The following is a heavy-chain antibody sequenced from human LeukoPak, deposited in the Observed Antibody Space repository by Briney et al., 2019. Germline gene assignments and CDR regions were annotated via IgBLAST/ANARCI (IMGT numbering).Heavy chain of an antibody. V-gene: IGHV4-31*03. CDR1: GGSVSSGDYY. D-gene: IGHD6-19*01. J-gene: IGHJ4*02. Sequence: SETLSLTCTVSGGSVSSGDYYWTWIRQLPGKGLEWIGYIYYSGSTYYNPSLKSRLTISVDTSKNQFSLKVSSVTAADTAVYYCARRKGNTSGFQGYYFDYWGQGTLVTVSS. CDR3: ARRKGNTSGFQGYYFDY. CDR2: IYYSGST.